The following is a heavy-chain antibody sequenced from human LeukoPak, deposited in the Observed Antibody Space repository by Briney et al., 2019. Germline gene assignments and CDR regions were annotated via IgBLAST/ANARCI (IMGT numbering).Heavy chain of an antibody. CDR3: ARTTTNYYYYYMDV. J-gene: IGHJ6*03. Sequence: SETLSLTCTVSGGSISSYYWSWIRQPPGKGLEWIGYIYYSGSTNYNPSLKSRVTISVDTSKNQFSLKLSSVTAADTAVYYCARTTTNYYYYYMDVWGKGTTVTI. D-gene: IGHD4-17*01. V-gene: IGHV4-59*01. CDR1: GGSISSYY. CDR2: IYYSGST.